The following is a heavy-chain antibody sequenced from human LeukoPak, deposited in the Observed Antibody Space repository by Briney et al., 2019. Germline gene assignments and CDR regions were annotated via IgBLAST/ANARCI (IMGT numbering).Heavy chain of an antibody. D-gene: IGHD1-14*01. J-gene: IGHJ4*02. CDR1: GFTFSAYR. CDR2: IRQDGDQT. Sequence: GSLRLSCAASGFTFSAYRMHWVRQASGKGLEWLADIRQDGDQTYYADSVKGRFTISRDNAKNSLYLQLNSLRAEDTAVYYCAKDLASTGALDLWGQGTLVTVSS. CDR3: AKDLASTGALDL. V-gene: IGHV3-7*01.